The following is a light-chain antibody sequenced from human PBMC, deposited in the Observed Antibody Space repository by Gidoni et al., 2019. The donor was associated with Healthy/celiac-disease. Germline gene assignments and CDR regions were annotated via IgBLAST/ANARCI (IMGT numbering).Light chain of an antibody. J-gene: IGKJ1*01. CDR2: KVS. Sequence: DVVMTQSPLSLPVTLGQPASISCRSSQSLVHSDGNTYLNWFQQRPGQSPRRLIYKVSNRDSGVPDRFSGSWSGTDFTLKISRVEAEDVGVYYCMQGTHWPSFGQGTKVEIK. CDR3: MQGTHWPS. V-gene: IGKV2-30*02. CDR1: QSLVHSDGNTY.